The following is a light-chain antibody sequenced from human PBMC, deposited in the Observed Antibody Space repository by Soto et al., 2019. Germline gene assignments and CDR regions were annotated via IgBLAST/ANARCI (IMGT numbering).Light chain of an antibody. CDR2: EGS. CDR1: SSDVGSYNL. Sequence: QSALTQPASVSGSPGQSITISCTGTSSDVGSYNLLSWYQQHPGKAPKLMIYEGSKRPSGVSNRSSGSKSGNTASLTISGVQAEDEADYYCCAYAGSRVFGGGTKLTVL. J-gene: IGLJ3*02. CDR3: CAYAGSRV. V-gene: IGLV2-23*01.